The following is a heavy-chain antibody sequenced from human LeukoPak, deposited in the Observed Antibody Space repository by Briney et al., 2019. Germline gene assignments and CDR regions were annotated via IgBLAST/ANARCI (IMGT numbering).Heavy chain of an antibody. CDR2: INHSGST. CDR1: GGSFSGYY. V-gene: IGHV4-34*01. Sequence: PSETLSLTRAVYGGSFSGYYWSWIRQPPGKGLEWIGEINHSGSTNYNPSLKSRVTISVDTSKNQFSLKLSSVTAADAAVYYCARGPPYIVVVTGIGFFDYWGQGTLVTVSS. D-gene: IGHD2-21*02. J-gene: IGHJ4*02. CDR3: ARGPPYIVVVTGIGFFDY.